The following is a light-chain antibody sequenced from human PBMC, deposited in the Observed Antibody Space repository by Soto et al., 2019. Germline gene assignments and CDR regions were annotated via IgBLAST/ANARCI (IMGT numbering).Light chain of an antibody. V-gene: IGLV2-14*03. CDR3: SSYTSTSTPVV. J-gene: IGLJ2*01. Sequence: QSALTQPASVSGSPGQSITISCTGTSSDVGSKDYVSWYQQHPGKAPKLMIYDVTNRPSGVSDRFSGSKSGNTASLTISGLQAEDEADYFCSSYTSTSTPVVFGGGTKVTVL. CDR1: SSDVGSKDY. CDR2: DVT.